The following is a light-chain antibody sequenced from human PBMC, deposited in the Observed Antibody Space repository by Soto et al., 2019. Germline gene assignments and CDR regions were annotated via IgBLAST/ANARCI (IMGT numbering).Light chain of an antibody. V-gene: IGKV1-5*02. CDR1: QSVSTR. CDR2: DAS. J-gene: IGKJ1*01. CDR3: QQYSVYWT. Sequence: DIQMTQSATSLSASVRYRVSTICRASQSVSTRLAWYQQKPGKAPKVLIYDASSWAGGVPSRFTGSGSGTEFTLTINSLQPDDFATYYCQQYSVYWTFGQGTEVDI.